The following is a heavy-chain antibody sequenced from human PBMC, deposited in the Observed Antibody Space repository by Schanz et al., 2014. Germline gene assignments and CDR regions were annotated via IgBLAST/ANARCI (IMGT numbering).Heavy chain of an antibody. CDR2: IYSGIGA. CDR3: AKGMGYCSGGTCYDYYYYGLDV. V-gene: IGHV3-66*01. CDR1: GFTVSSNH. J-gene: IGHJ6*02. Sequence: VQLVESGGGVVQFGRSLRLSCVASGFTVSSNHMSWVRQAPGKGLEWVSVIYSGIGAYYADSVKDRFTVSRDNSENTLYLQMNSLSADDTAVFYCAKGMGYCSGGTCYDYYYYGLDVWGQGTTVTVSS. D-gene: IGHD2-15*01.